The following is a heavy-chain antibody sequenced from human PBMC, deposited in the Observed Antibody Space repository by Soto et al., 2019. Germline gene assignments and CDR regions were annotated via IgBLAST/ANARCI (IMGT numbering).Heavy chain of an antibody. CDR2: ISGSGGST. D-gene: IGHD3-9*01. CDR1: GFTFSSYA. V-gene: IGHV3-23*01. CDR3: AKGYKVLGPQYDILTSLDY. Sequence: GGSLRLSCAASGFTFSSYAMSWVRQAPGKGLEWVSAISGSGGSTYYADSVKGRFTISRDNSKNTLYLQMNSLRAEDTAVYYCAKGYKVLGPQYDILTSLDYWGQGTLVTVSS. J-gene: IGHJ4*02.